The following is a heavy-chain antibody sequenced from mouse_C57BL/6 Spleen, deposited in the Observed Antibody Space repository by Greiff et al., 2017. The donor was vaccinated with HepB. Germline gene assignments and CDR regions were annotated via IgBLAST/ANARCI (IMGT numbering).Heavy chain of an antibody. CDR3: ARSGDYYY. V-gene: IGHV1-54*01. J-gene: IGHJ2*01. Sequence: VKLQESGAELVRPGTSVKVSCKASGYAFTNYLIEWVKQRPGQGLEWIGVINPGSGGTNYNEKFKGKATLTADKSSSTAYMQLSSLTSEDSAVYFCARSGDYYYWGQGTTLTVSS. CDR1: GYAFTNYL. D-gene: IGHD1-1*01. CDR2: INPGSGGT.